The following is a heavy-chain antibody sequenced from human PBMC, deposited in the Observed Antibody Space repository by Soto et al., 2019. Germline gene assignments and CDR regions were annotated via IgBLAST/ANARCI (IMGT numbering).Heavy chain of an antibody. CDR1: GFTFSNFA. CDR3: AKRKLPQSTGGGLDY. CDR2: IGSSGADT. D-gene: IGHD2-8*02. J-gene: IGHJ4*02. Sequence: EVQLLESGGGLAQPGGSLRLSCVGSGFTFSNFAIMWVRQAPGKGLQWVSGIGSSGADTYYTDSVKGRFTVSRDNSKNTVYLQMNSLRDEDTAKYYCAKRKLPQSTGGGLDYWGQGTLVTVCS. V-gene: IGHV3-23*01.